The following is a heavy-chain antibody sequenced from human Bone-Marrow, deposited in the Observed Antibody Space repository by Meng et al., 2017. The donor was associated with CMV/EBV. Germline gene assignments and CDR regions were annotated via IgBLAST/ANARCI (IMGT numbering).Heavy chain of an antibody. CDR2: IGTAGDT. CDR3: ARGDLAYCSSTSCHYGMDV. CDR1: GFTFSSYD. D-gene: IGHD2-2*01. V-gene: IGHV3-13*01. Sequence: GESLKISCAASGFTFSSYDMHWVRQATGKGLEWVSAIGTAGDTYYPGSVKGRFTISRENAKNSLYLQMNSLRAGDTAVYYCARGDLAYCSSTSCHYGMDVWGQGTTATFSS. J-gene: IGHJ6*02.